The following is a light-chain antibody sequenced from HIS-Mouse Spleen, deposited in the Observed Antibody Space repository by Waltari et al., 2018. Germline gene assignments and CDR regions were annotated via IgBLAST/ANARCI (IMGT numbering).Light chain of an antibody. CDR2: GNS. V-gene: IGLV1-40*01. CDR3: QSYDSSLSGSV. Sequence: QSVLTQPPSVSRAPGQRVTISCPGSGSTTWAGDDVHRYQQLPGTAPQLLIYGNSNRPSGVPDRFSGSKSGTSASLAITGLQAEDEADYYCQSYDSSLSGSVFGGGTKLTVL. CDR1: GSTTWAGDD. J-gene: IGLJ2*01.